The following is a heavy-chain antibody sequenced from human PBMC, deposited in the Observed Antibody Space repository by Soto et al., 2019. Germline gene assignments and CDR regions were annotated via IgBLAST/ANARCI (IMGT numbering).Heavy chain of an antibody. Sequence: SETLSLTCTVSGGSISSSSYYWGWIRQPPGKGLEWIGSIYYSGSTYYNPSLKSRVTISVDTSKNQFSLKLSSVTAADTAVYYCARGAGYCSSTSCYYYFDYWGQGTLVTVSS. D-gene: IGHD2-2*01. CDR2: IYYSGST. CDR3: ARGAGYCSSTSCYYYFDY. CDR1: GGSISSSSYY. V-gene: IGHV4-39*01. J-gene: IGHJ4*02.